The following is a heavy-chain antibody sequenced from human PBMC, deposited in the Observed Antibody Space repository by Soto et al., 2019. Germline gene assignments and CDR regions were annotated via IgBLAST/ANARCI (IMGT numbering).Heavy chain of an antibody. V-gene: IGHV4-34*01. CDR2: INHSGST. CDR3: ARTGGMDL. J-gene: IGHJ6*02. CDR1: GGSFTGYY. Sequence: QVQLQQWGAGILQPSETLSLTCAVYGGSFTGYYWSWLRQPPGKGPEWIGEINHSGSTKYNPSLENRVTISVDTSKNQFSLRLNSVSAVVTAVYYCARTGGMDLWSQGATVTVSS.